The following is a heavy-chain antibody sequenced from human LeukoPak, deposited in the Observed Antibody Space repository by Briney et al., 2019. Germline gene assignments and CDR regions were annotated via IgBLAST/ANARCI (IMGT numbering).Heavy chain of an antibody. CDR2: ISAYNGNT. D-gene: IGHD6-19*01. CDR3: ARGSRYSSGWDPIDY. J-gene: IGHJ4*02. CDR1: GYTFTSYG. Sequence: ASVKVSCKASGYTFTSYGTSWVRQAPGQGLEWMGWISAYNGNTNYAQKLQGRVTMTTDTSTSTAYMELRSLRSDDTAVYYCARGSRYSSGWDPIDYWGQGTLVTVSS. V-gene: IGHV1-18*01.